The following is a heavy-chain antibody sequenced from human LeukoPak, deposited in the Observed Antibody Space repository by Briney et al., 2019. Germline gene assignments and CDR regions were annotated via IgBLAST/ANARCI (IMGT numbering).Heavy chain of an antibody. CDR2: IYTSGST. CDR3: ARDAVYHNYYYYMDV. V-gene: IGHV4-61*02. D-gene: IGHD2/OR15-2a*01. CDR1: GGSISSGSYY. Sequence: PSETLSLTCTVSGGSISSGSYYWSWIQQPAGKGLEWIGRIYTSGSTNYNPSLKSRVTISVDTSKNQFSLKLSSVTAADTAVYYCARDAVYHNYYYYMDVWGKGTTVTVSS. J-gene: IGHJ6*03.